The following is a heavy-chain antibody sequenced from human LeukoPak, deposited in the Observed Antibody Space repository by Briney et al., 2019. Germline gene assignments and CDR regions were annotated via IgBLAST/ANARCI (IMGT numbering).Heavy chain of an antibody. V-gene: IGHV4-4*07. Sequence: SETLSLTCTVSGGSISSYYWSWIRQPAGKGLEWIGRIYTSGSTNYNPSLKSRVTMSVDTSKNQFSVKLSSVTAADTAVYYCAREKQSYGYSDYWGQGTLVTVSS. CDR3: AREKQSYGYSDY. J-gene: IGHJ4*02. D-gene: IGHD5-18*01. CDR1: GGSISSYY. CDR2: IYTSGST.